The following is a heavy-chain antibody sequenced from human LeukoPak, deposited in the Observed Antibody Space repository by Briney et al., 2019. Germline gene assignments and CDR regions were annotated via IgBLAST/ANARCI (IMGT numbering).Heavy chain of an antibody. J-gene: IGHJ4*02. CDR1: GGSMSNYY. D-gene: IGHD1-26*01. CDR2: ISNSGST. Sequence: SETLSLTCTVSGGSMSNYYWSWIRQPAGKGLEGIGRISNSGSTNYNIALKSRLTMSVDTSKNQFSVRVSSVTAADTAMYYCAREAGASSFRPLDCWGQGVLVSVSS. V-gene: IGHV4-4*07. CDR3: AREAGASSFRPLDC.